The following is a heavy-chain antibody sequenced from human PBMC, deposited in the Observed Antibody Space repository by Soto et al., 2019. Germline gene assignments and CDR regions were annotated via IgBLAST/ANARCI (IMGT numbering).Heavy chain of an antibody. CDR1: GFTFSSYA. Sequence: GGSLRLSCAASGFTFSSYAMSWVRQAPGKGLEWVSAISGSGGSTYYADSVKGRFTISRDNSKNTLYLQMNSLRAEDTAVYYCAKGSDYYDSSGLAHYWGQGXLVTVSS. D-gene: IGHD3-22*01. CDR3: AKGSDYYDSSGLAHY. CDR2: ISGSGGST. V-gene: IGHV3-23*01. J-gene: IGHJ4*02.